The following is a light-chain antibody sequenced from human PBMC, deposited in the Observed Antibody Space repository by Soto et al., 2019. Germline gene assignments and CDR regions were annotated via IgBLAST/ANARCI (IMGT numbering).Light chain of an antibody. CDR2: ATS. CDR1: QGIAPY. J-gene: IGKJ4*01. V-gene: IGKV1-27*01. Sequence: DVQMTQSPSSLSAFVGDRVTITCRASQGIAPYLAWFQQKPGKVPKLLIYATSTLQSGVPSRFSGSGSGTDFTLTINSLQPEDVGPYYCHKYNSAPLTFGGGTKVEIK. CDR3: HKYNSAPLT.